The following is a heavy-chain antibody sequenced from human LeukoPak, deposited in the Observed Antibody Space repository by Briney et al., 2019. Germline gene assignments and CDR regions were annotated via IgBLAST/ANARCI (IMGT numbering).Heavy chain of an antibody. J-gene: IGHJ3*02. V-gene: IGHV1-8*01. Sequence: GASVKVSCKASGYTFTSYDLNWVRRATGQGLEWMGWMNPTSGNTGYAQKFQGRVTMTRNTSISTAYMELSSVRYEDTAVYYCARVRDYYGSGDAFDIWGQGTMVTVSS. CDR3: ARVRDYYGSGDAFDI. CDR2: MNPTSGNT. CDR1: GYTFTSYD. D-gene: IGHD3-10*01.